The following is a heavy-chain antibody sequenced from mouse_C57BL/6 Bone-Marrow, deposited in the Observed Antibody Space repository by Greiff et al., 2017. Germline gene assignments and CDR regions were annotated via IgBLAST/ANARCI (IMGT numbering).Heavy chain of an antibody. CDR1: GFSLTSYG. CDR3: ASLRDSWFAY. Sequence: VKLQESGPGLVAPSQSLSITCTVSGFSLTSYGVDWVRQSPGKGLEWLGVIWGVGSTNYNSALKSRLSISKDNSKSQVFLKMNSLQTDDTAMYYCASLRDSWFAYWGQGTLVTVSA. J-gene: IGHJ3*01. CDR2: IWGVGST. V-gene: IGHV2-6*01.